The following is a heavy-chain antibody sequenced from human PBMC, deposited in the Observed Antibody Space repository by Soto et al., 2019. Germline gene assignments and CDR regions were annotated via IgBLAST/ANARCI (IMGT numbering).Heavy chain of an antibody. J-gene: IGHJ4*02. Sequence: QVHLVQSGAAVKKPGASVQVSCKASGYTFTSYGITWVRQAPGQGLERMGWISAHNGNTDYAQKLQGRVIVTRDTSTSTAYMELRSLRSDDTAVYYCARGRSGDYWGQGALVTVSS. CDR2: ISAHNGNT. CDR1: GYTFTSYG. V-gene: IGHV1-18*01. CDR3: ARGRSGDY.